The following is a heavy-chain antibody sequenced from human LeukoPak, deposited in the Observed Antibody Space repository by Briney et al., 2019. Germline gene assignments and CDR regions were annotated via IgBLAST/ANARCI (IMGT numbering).Heavy chain of an antibody. D-gene: IGHD1-26*01. V-gene: IGHV4-61*01. J-gene: IGHJ5*02. Sequence: KPSETLSLTCTVSGGSISSSSYYWGWIRQPPGKGLEWIGYIYYSGSTNYNPSLKSRVTISVDTSKNQFSLKLSSVTAADTAVYYCARDGSYGAGWFDPWGQGTLVTVSS. CDR3: ARDGSYGAGWFDP. CDR2: IYYSGST. CDR1: GGSISSSSYY.